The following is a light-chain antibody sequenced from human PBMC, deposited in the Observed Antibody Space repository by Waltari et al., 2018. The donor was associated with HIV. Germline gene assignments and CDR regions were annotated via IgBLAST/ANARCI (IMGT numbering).Light chain of an antibody. CDR2: DAS. V-gene: IGKV3-11*01. CDR1: KSVSCN. CDR3: QQRGDWPRT. Sequence: EIVLTQSPATLPLSPGERATLSCRASKSVSCNLAWYQQKPGQAPRLLIYDASNRATVIPARFSGSGSVTDFTLTISSLEPEDFAVYYCQQRGDWPRTFGRGTKVEIK. J-gene: IGKJ1*01.